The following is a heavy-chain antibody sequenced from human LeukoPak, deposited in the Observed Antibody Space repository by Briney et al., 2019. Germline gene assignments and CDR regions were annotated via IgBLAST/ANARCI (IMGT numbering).Heavy chain of an antibody. CDR2: ISGSGGST. CDR3: AKSAKKGIAVAYDAFDI. V-gene: IGHV3-23*01. D-gene: IGHD6-19*01. Sequence: PGRSLRLSCAASGFTFSSYAMHWVRQAPGKGLEWVSGISGSGGSTYYADSVKGRFTISRDNSKNTLYLQMNSLRAEDTAVYYCAKSAKKGIAVAYDAFDIWGQGAMVTVSS. J-gene: IGHJ3*02. CDR1: GFTFSSYA.